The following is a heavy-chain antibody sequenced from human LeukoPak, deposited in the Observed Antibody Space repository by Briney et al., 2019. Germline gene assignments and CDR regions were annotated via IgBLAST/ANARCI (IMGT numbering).Heavy chain of an antibody. D-gene: IGHD2-15*01. CDR3: ARQYCGGSCYLNYFDY. Sequence: GASVKVSCKASGGTFSSYAISWVRQAPGQGLEWMGGIIPIFGTANYAQKFQGRVTITADESTSTAYMELSSLRSEDTAVYYCARQYCGGSCYLNYFDYWGQGTLVTVSS. J-gene: IGHJ4*02. V-gene: IGHV1-69*13. CDR2: IIPIFGTA. CDR1: GGTFSSYA.